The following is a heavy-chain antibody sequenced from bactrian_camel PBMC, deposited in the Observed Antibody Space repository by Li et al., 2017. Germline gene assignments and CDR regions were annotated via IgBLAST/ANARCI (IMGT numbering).Heavy chain of an antibody. J-gene: IGHJ4*01. CDR3: AASCTQYVSF. D-gene: IGHD6*01. Sequence: VQLVESGGGSVQAGGSLRLSCAPSGDIYAGRCWAWFRQAPGKEREGVATMWTGGGTIYYADSVKGRFIVSINDAKNTLTLQMNDLRPEDSGMYYCAASCTQYVSFWGAGTQVTVS. V-gene: IGHV3S1*01. CDR2: MWTGGGTI. CDR1: GDIYAGRC.